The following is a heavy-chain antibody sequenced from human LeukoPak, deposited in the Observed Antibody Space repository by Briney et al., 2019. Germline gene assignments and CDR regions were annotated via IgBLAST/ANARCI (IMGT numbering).Heavy chain of an antibody. CDR3: ARDPPYYDSSGRDDAFDI. CDR2: IYYSGST. J-gene: IGHJ3*02. V-gene: IGHV4-31*11. D-gene: IGHD3-22*01. CDR1: GGSFSSYY. Sequence: KPSETLSLTCAVYGGSFSSYYWSWIRQHPGKGLEWIGYIYYSGSTYYNPSLKSRVTISVDTSKNQFSLKLSSVTAADTAVYYCARDPPYYDSSGRDDAFDIWGQGTMVTVSS.